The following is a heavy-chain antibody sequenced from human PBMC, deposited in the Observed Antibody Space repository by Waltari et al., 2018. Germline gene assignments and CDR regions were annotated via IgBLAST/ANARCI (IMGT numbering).Heavy chain of an antibody. CDR3: ASQLTGRYYYYYMDV. D-gene: IGHD7-27*01. CDR2: IYYSGST. Sequence: LSPGKGLEWIGSIYYSGSTYSNPSLKRRVTISVDTSKNQFSLKLSSVTAADTAVYYCASQLTGRYYYYYMDVWGKGTTVTVSS. J-gene: IGHJ6*03. V-gene: IGHV4-39*01.